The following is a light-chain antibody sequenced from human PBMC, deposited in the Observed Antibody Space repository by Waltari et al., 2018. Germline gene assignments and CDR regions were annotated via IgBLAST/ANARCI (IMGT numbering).Light chain of an antibody. CDR3: QQYQSHWT. Sequence: DIQMTQSPSTLSASVGDRVNFTCRASQYIGGRLAWYQQKPGKAPKLLVYKASSLESGVPSRFSGSGSGTEYTLSISSLEPDDFATYHCQQYQSHWTFGQGTKVEVQ. V-gene: IGKV1-5*03. CDR1: QYIGGR. J-gene: IGKJ1*01. CDR2: KAS.